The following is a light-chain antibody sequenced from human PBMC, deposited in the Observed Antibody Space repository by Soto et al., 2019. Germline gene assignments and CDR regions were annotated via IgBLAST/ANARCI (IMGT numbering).Light chain of an antibody. Sequence: DIVMTQSPLSLPVTPGEPASISCRSSQSLLHSNGYTYLDWYLQRPGQSPQLLIYLGSNRSSGVPDRFSGSGSGTDFTLKISRVEAEDVGVYYCMQALQTLSITFGQGTRLEIK. V-gene: IGKV2-28*01. CDR2: LGS. CDR3: MQALQTLSIT. J-gene: IGKJ5*01. CDR1: QSLLHSNGYTY.